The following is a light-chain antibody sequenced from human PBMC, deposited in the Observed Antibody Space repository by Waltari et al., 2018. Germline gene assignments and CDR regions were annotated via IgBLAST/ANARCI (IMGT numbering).Light chain of an antibody. J-gene: IGKJ4*01. CDR2: DAS. V-gene: IGKV1-33*01. CDR1: QDISNY. Sequence: DIQMTQSPTSLSASVGDRVTITCKASQDISNYLNWYQQKPGKAPKLLIYDASNLEIGVPSTFTGSGSGTDFTFTISSLQPEDIATYYCQQYDNFPATFGGGTKVEIK. CDR3: QQYDNFPAT.